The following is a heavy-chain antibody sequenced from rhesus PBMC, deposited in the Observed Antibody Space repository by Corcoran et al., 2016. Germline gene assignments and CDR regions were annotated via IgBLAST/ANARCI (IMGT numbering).Heavy chain of an antibody. J-gene: IGHJ4*01. V-gene: IGHV3S25*01. CDR3: ATQIAAAGRGWYFDY. CDR2: IYRAGGCT. D-gene: IGHD6-31*01. CDR1: GFTFSSYW. Sequence: EVQLVESGGGLAKPGGSLRLSCAASGFTFSSYWMNWVRQAPGQGLEWVSAIYRAGGCTYYADSVKGRFTISRDNSKNTLSLQMNSLRAEDTAVYYCATQIAAAGRGWYFDYWGQGVLVTVSS.